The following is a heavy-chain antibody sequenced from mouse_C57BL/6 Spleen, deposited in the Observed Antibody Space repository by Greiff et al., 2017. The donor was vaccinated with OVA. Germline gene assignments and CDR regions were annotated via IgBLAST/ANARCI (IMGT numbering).Heavy chain of an antibody. J-gene: IGHJ2*01. CDR2: IDPSDSET. Sequence: VQLQQPGAELVRPGSSVKLSCKASGYTFTSYWMHWVKQRPIQGLEWIGNIDPSDSETHYNQKFKDKATLTVDKSSSTAYMQLSSLTSEDSAVYYCARYENYYGSSSYYFDYWGQGTTLTVSS. V-gene: IGHV1-52*01. CDR1: GYTFTSYW. CDR3: ARYENYYGSSSYYFDY. D-gene: IGHD1-1*01.